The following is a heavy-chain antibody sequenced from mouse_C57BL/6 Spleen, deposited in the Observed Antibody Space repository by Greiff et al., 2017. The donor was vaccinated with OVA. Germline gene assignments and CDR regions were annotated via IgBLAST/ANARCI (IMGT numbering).Heavy chain of an antibody. J-gene: IGHJ4*01. V-gene: IGHV5-4*01. CDR2: ISDGGSYT. D-gene: IGHD1-1*01. CDR1: GFTFSSYA. CDR3: ARGDGSSAY. Sequence: EVQVVESGGGLVKPGGSLKLSCAASGFTFSSYAMSWVRQTPEKRLEWVATISDGGSYTYYPDNVKGRFTISRDNAKNNLYLQMSHLKSEDTAMYYCARGDGSSAYWGQGTSVTVSS.